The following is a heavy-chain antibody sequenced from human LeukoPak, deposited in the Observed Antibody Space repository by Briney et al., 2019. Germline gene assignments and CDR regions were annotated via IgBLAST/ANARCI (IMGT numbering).Heavy chain of an antibody. CDR1: GFTFSSYN. CDR2: ISSSSSYI. V-gene: IGHV3-21*01. J-gene: IGHJ4*02. CDR3: AKDGRGSGYFPDY. D-gene: IGHD3-22*01. Sequence: GGSLRLSCAASGFTFSSYNMNWVRQAPGKGLEWVSSISSSSSYIYYADSVKGRFTISRDDSKNTLYLQMNSLRPEDSAVHYCAKDGRGSGYFPDYWGQGTLVTVSS.